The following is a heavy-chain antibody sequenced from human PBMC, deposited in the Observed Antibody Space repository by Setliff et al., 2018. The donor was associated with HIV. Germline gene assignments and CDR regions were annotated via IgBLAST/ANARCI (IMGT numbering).Heavy chain of an antibody. D-gene: IGHD3-9*01. CDR1: GGSISSYY. V-gene: IGHV4-4*08. J-gene: IGHJ4*02. CDR2: IYTSGST. CDR3: ARQTWEYYDTLTGYYRSPKNFDS. Sequence: SETLSLTCTVSGGSISSYYWSWIRQPPGKGLEWIGYIYTSGSTKYNPSLQSRVTISLDTSKNQFFLKLSSVTAPDTAIYYCARQTWEYYDTLTGYYRSPKNFDSWGQGTQVTVSS.